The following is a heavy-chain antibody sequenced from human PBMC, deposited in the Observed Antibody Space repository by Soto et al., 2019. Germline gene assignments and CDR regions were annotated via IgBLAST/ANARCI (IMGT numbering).Heavy chain of an antibody. CDR1: GFTFSSYA. D-gene: IGHD3-3*01. V-gene: IGHV3-23*01. J-gene: IGHJ3*02. CDR3: AKVNTEEWLSASDAFDI. Sequence: PGGSLRLSCAASGFTFSSYAMSWVRQAPGKGLEWVSAISGSGGSTYYADSVKGRFTISRDNSKITLYLQMNSLRAEDTAVYYCAKVNTEEWLSASDAFDIWGQGTMVTVSS. CDR2: ISGSGGST.